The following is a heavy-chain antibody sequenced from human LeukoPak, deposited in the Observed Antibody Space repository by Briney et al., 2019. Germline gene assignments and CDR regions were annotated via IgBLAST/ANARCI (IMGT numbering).Heavy chain of an antibody. CDR2: ITSSGGTT. V-gene: IGHV3-48*03. CDR1: GFTFRSYD. D-gene: IGHD4/OR15-4a*01. CDR3: ARDRARRARYLDY. J-gene: IGHJ4*02. Sequence: PGGSLRLSCEASGFTFRSYDMNWVRQAPGKGLEWISYITSSGGTTYHADSVKGRFSISRDNAMNSLYLQMSSLRPEDTAVYYCARDRARRARYLDYWGQG.